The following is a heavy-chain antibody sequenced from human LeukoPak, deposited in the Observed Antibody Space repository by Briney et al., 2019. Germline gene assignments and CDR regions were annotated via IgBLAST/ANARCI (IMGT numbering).Heavy chain of an antibody. Sequence: SETLSLTCAVYGGSFSGYYWSWIRQPPGKGLEWIGEINHSGSTNYNPSLKSRVTISVDTPKNQFSLKLSSVTAADTAVYYCARASGYYYRSFDYWGQGTLVTVSS. CDR3: ARASGYYYRSFDY. CDR2: INHSGST. CDR1: GGSFSGYY. J-gene: IGHJ4*02. D-gene: IGHD3-22*01. V-gene: IGHV4-34*01.